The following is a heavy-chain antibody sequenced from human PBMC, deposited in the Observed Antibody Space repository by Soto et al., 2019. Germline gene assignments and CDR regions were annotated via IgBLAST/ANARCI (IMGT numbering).Heavy chain of an antibody. D-gene: IGHD6-19*01. V-gene: IGHV4-39*01. Sequence: PSETLSLTCTVSGGSISSSSYYWGWIRQPPGKGLEWIGSIYYSGSTYYNPSLKSRVTISVDTSKNQFSLKLSSVTAADTAVYYCARQEAVAALRTEYFQHWGQGTLVTVSS. CDR3: ARQEAVAALRTEYFQH. CDR2: IYYSGST. CDR1: GGSISSSSYY. J-gene: IGHJ1*01.